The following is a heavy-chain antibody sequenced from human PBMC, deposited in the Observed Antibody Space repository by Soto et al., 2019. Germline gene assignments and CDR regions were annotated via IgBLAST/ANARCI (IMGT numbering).Heavy chain of an antibody. V-gene: IGHV1-3*01. CDR3: AKGHHAGGWTIDH. CDR2: NNAATGAT. Sequence: QVQLVQSATEAKKPGASVRVPCKYTFSNYSLHWVRQAAGQRLEWMGCNNAATGATEYSQKFRDRVTIYRDTSANIVYMEMNSLRFEDTAVYFCAKGHHAGGWTIDHWVQGTLVTVSS. CDR1: TFSNYS. D-gene: IGHD6-19*01. J-gene: IGHJ4*02.